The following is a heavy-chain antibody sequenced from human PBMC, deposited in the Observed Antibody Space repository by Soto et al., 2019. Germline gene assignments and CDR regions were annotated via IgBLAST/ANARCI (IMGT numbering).Heavy chain of an antibody. Sequence: EEQLVESGGGLVQPGGSLKLSCAASGFNLSGSAVHWVRQASGKGPEWVGRIRSKAKSYATAYGASVRGRFTISRDDSKNTAYLQMNSVKTEDTAAYYCSLGIVLIPATIDDYMDVWGKGTTVTVSS. D-gene: IGHD2-2*03. CDR1: GFNLSGSA. V-gene: IGHV3-73*01. CDR2: IRSKAKSYAT. J-gene: IGHJ6*03. CDR3: SLGIVLIPATIDDYMDV.